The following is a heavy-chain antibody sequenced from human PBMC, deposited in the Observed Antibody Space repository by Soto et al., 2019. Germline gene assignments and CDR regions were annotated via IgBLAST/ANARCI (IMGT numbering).Heavy chain of an antibody. Sequence: PSETLSLTCTVSGGSISGGGYYWSWIRQHPGKGLEWIGYIYYSGSTYYNPSLKSRVTISVDTSKNQFSLKLSSVTAADTAVYYCARDRVEYSSSWYRWFDPWGQGTLVTVSS. CDR2: IYYSGST. V-gene: IGHV4-31*03. J-gene: IGHJ5*02. D-gene: IGHD6-13*01. CDR3: ARDRVEYSSSWYRWFDP. CDR1: GGSISGGGYY.